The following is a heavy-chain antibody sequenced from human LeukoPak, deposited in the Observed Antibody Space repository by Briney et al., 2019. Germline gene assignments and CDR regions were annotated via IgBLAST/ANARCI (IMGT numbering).Heavy chain of an antibody. Sequence: PSETLSLTCTVSGGSISSYYWSWIRQPAGKGLEWIGRIYTSRSTNYNPSLKSRVTMSVDTSKNQFSLKLSSVTAADTAVYYCARDLSIVVVTATDYFDYWGQGTLVTVSS. V-gene: IGHV4-4*07. CDR3: ARDLSIVVVTATDYFDY. CDR2: IYTSRST. J-gene: IGHJ4*02. D-gene: IGHD2-21*02. CDR1: GGSISSYY.